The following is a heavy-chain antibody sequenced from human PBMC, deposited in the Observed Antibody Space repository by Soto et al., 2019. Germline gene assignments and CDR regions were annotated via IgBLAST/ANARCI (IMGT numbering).Heavy chain of an antibody. CDR1: GYTFTSYG. Sequence: ASVKVSCKASGYTFTSYGISWVRQAPGQGLEWMGWISAYNGNTNYAQKLQGRVTMTADTSTGTAYMELRSLRSDDTAVYYCARERDYGSGTYFDYWGQGTLVTVSS. J-gene: IGHJ4*02. D-gene: IGHD3-10*01. V-gene: IGHV1-18*01. CDR2: ISAYNGNT. CDR3: ARERDYGSGTYFDY.